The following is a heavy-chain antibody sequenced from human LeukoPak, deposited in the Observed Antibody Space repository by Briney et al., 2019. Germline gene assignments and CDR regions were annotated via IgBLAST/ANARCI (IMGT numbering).Heavy chain of an antibody. CDR2: ISYDGSNK. D-gene: IGHD1-26*01. CDR3: ARDLATYYYGMDV. J-gene: IGHJ6*02. Sequence: GGSLRLSCAASGFTFSSYAMHWVRQAPGKGLEWVAVISYDGSNKYYADSVKGRFTVFRDNSKNTLYLQMNSLRAEDTAVYYCARDLATYYYGMDVWGQGTTVTVSS. CDR1: GFTFSSYA. V-gene: IGHV3-30-3*01.